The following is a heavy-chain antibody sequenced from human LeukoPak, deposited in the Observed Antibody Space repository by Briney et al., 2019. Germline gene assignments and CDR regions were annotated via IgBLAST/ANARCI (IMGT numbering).Heavy chain of an antibody. D-gene: IGHD3-9*01. CDR2: INSDGSTT. CDR3: ARDPHRYYDILTSYSDY. CDR1: GFTFSSYW. J-gene: IGHJ4*02. Sequence: GGSLRLSCAASGFTFSSYWMHWVRQAPGKGLVWVSRINSDGSTTNYADSVKGRFTISRDNAKNSLYLQMNSLRAEDTAVYYCARDPHRYYDILTSYSDYWGQGTLVTVSS. V-gene: IGHV3-74*01.